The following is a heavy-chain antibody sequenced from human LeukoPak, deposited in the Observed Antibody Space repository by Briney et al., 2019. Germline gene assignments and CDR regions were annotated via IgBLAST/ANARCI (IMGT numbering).Heavy chain of an antibody. Sequence: SETLSLTCAVYGGSFSGYYWSWIRQPPGKGLEWIGEIIHSGSTSYNPSLKSRVTISVDTSKNQFSLRLSSVTAADTAVYYCARGQQESRWELQEAYFDYWGQGTLVTVSS. J-gene: IGHJ4*02. CDR3: ARGQQESRWELQEAYFDY. CDR1: GGSFSGYY. D-gene: IGHD1-26*01. V-gene: IGHV4-34*01. CDR2: IIHSGST.